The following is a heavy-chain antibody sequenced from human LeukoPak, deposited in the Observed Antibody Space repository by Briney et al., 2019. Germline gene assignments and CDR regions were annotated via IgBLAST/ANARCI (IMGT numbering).Heavy chain of an antibody. D-gene: IGHD2-8*01. CDR3: ARDRGVYCTNGVCYGPYYYYYGMDV. V-gene: IGHV3-21*01. CDR2: ISSGSSYI. Sequence: GGSLRLSCAASGFTFSSYSMNWVRQAPGKGLEWVSSISSGSSYIYYADSVKGRFTISRDNAKNSLYLQMNSLRAEDTAVYYCARDRGVYCTNGVCYGPYYYYYGMDVWGQGTTVTVSS. CDR1: GFTFSSYS. J-gene: IGHJ6*02.